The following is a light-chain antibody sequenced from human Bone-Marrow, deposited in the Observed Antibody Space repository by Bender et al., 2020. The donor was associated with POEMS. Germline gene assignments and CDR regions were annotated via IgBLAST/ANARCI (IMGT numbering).Light chain of an antibody. CDR2: EVT. V-gene: IGLV2-14*01. CDR1: SSDVGGYNF. CDR3: QSYDSNLNGVV. Sequence: QSALTQPASVYGSPGQSITISCTGTSSDVGGYNFVSWYQQHPGKAPKLMIYEVTNRPSGVSNRFSGSKSGNTASLTITGLQAEDEADYYCQSYDSNLNGVVFGGGTKLTVL. J-gene: IGLJ2*01.